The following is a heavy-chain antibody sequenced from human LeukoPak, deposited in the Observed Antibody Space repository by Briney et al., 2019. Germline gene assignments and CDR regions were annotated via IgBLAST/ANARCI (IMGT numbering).Heavy chain of an antibody. Sequence: GGSLRLSSAASGFTFSTYGMHWVRQAPGKGLEWVAFIRYDGSNKYYGDSVKGRFTISRDNAKNTVYLQMNSLRAEDTAVYYCARGEYGGYFIDYWGQGTLVTVSS. CDR3: ARGEYGGYFIDY. D-gene: IGHD5-12*01. CDR2: IRYDGSNK. V-gene: IGHV3-30*02. J-gene: IGHJ4*02. CDR1: GFTFSTYG.